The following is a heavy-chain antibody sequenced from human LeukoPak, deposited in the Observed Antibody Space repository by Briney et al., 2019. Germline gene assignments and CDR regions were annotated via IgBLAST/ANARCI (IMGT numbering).Heavy chain of an antibody. V-gene: IGHV4-38-2*01. J-gene: IGHJ4*02. CDR2: IHHSGST. Sequence: PSETLSLTCAVSGYSINSGYYWGWIRQPPGKGLECIGSIHHSGSTYYNPSLKSRVTIPVDTSKNQFSLKLTSVTAADTAVYYCARYGHEFESWGQGTLVTVSS. D-gene: IGHD4-17*01. CDR1: GYSINSGYY. CDR3: ARYGHEFES.